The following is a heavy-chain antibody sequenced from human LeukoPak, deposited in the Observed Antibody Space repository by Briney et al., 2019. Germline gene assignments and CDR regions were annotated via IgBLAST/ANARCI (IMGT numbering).Heavy chain of an antibody. CDR1: GFTFSGSA. V-gene: IGHV3-73*01. CDR2: IRSKANSYAT. D-gene: IGHD1-26*01. J-gene: IGHJ4*02. CDR3: TRLPMGSGSGTIIDY. Sequence: PGGSLRLSCAASGFTFSGSAMHWVRQASGKGLEWVGRIRSKANSYATAYAASVKGRFTISRDDSKNTAYLQMNSLKTEDTAVYYCTRLPMGSGSGTIIDYWGQGTLVTVSS.